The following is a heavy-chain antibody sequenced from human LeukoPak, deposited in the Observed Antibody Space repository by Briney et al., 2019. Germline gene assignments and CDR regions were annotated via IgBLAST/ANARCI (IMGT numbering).Heavy chain of an antibody. CDR1: GFTFSDYW. Sequence: PGGSLRLSCTASGFTFSDYWMHWVRQAPGKGLVWFSRINSDGSRTNYADCVKGRFTISRDNAKNTVFLQMNSLRAEDEAVYYCARVITGSTYGQFDYWGQGALATVSS. D-gene: IGHD5-18*01. CDR3: ARVITGSTYGQFDY. J-gene: IGHJ4*02. CDR2: INSDGSRT. V-gene: IGHV3-74*01.